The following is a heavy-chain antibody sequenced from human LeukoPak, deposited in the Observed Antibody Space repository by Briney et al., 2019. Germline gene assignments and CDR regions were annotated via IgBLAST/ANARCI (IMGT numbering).Heavy chain of an antibody. J-gene: IGHJ4*02. CDR1: GDSISRNDYY. V-gene: IGHV4-39*01. CDR3: ARHVGGHNYGYNSPLAHFDN. Sequence: PSETLSLTCTVSGDSISRNDYYWGWIRRPPGKGLAWIGSVYYSGTTYYNPSLKSRVTISVDTSKNLFSLKLRSVTAADTAVYYCARHVGGHNYGYNSPLAHFDNWGQGTLVTISS. D-gene: IGHD5-18*01. CDR2: VYYSGTT.